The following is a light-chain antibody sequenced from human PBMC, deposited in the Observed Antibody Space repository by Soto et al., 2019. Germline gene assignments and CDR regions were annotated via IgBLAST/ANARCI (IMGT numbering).Light chain of an antibody. CDR3: QQYDT. CDR1: QSVSSSD. V-gene: IGKV3-20*01. CDR2: SAS. J-gene: IGKJ2*01. Sequence: IVLTQSPGTLSLSPGERATLSCRASQSVSSSDLAWYQQKPGQAPRLLIYSASSRATGIPDRFSGSGSGTDFTLTISRLEPDDFAVYYCQQYDTFGQGTKLEIK.